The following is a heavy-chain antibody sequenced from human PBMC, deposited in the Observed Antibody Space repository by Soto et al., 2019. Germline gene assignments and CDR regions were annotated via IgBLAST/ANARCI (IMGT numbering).Heavy chain of an antibody. CDR2: IYYSGST. Sequence: SETLCLTCTESGGSISSSSYYWGCIRHPPGKGLEWTGSIYYSGSTYYNPSLKSRVTISVDTSKNQFSLKLSSVTAADTAVYYCARTRLRYFDWFYFDYWGQGTLVTVS. D-gene: IGHD3-9*01. CDR1: GGSISSSSYY. J-gene: IGHJ4*02. CDR3: ARTRLRYFDWFYFDY. V-gene: IGHV4-39*01.